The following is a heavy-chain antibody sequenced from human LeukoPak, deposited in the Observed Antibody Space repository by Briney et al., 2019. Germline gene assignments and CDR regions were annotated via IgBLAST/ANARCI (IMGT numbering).Heavy chain of an antibody. CDR2: IYYSGST. CDR3: ASRTLWFGELSYSPNYFDY. V-gene: IGHV4-39*01. D-gene: IGHD3-10*01. CDR1: GGSISSSSYY. Sequence: PSETLSLTCTVSGGSISSSSYYWGWIRQPPGKGLEWIGSIYYSGSTYYNPSLKSRVTISVDTSKNQFSLKLSSVTAADTAVYYCASRTLWFGELSYSPNYFDYWGQGTLVTVSS. J-gene: IGHJ4*02.